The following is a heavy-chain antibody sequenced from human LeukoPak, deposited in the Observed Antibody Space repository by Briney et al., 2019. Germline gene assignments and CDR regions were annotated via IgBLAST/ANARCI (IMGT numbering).Heavy chain of an antibody. V-gene: IGHV3-23*01. CDR2: ISGSGGST. CDR3: AKDRGAGV. CDR1: GFTFSSYT. J-gene: IGHJ6*02. D-gene: IGHD1-26*01. Sequence: GASLRLSCAVSGFTFSSYTMSWVRQAPGKGLGWVSAISGSGGSTYYADSVKGRFTISRDNSKNTLYLQMNSLRAENTAVYYCAKDRGAGVWGQGTTVTVSS.